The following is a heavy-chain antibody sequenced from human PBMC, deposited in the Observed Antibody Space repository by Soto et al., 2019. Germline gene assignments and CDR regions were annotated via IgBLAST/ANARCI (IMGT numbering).Heavy chain of an antibody. J-gene: IGHJ4*02. D-gene: IGHD2-15*01. CDR3: ARGPYCSGGNCYRSFDY. CDR1: GGSFSGYY. CDR2: INHSGST. Sequence: NPSETLSLTCAVYGGSFSGYYWSWIRQPPGKGLEWIGEINHSGSTNYNPSLKSRVTISVDTSKNQFSLNLSSVTAADTAVYYCARGPYCSGGNCYRSFDYWGQGTLVT. V-gene: IGHV4-34*01.